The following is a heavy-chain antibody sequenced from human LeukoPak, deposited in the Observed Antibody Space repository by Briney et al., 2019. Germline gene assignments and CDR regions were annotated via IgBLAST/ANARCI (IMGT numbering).Heavy chain of an antibody. D-gene: IGHD3-22*01. CDR1: GFTFSSYA. J-gene: IGHJ4*02. V-gene: IGHV3-23*01. CDR2: ISGSGGST. CDR3: AKEVSDYYEPYFDY. Sequence: PGGSLRLYCAASGFTFSSYAMSWVRQAPGKGLEWVSAISGSGGSTYYADSVRGRFTISRDNSRNTLYLQMNSLRAEDTAVYYCAKEVSDYYEPYFDYWGQGTLVTVSS.